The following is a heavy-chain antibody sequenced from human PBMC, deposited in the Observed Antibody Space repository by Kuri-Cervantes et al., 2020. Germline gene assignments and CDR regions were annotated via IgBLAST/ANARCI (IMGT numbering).Heavy chain of an antibody. J-gene: IGHJ3*02. CDR1: GGSISSYY. CDR2: IYHSGST. CDR3: ARGEANMITFGGVIGHDAFDI. Sequence: SETLSLTCTVSGGSISSYYWGWIRQPPGKGLEWIGSIYHSGSTYYNPSLKSRVTISVDTSKNQLSLKLSSVTAADTAVYYCARGEANMITFGGVIGHDAFDIWGQGTMVTVSS. D-gene: IGHD3-16*02. V-gene: IGHV4-38-2*02.